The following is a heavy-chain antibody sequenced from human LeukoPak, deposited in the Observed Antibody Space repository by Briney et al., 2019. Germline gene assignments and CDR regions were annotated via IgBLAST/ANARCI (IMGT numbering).Heavy chain of an antibody. J-gene: IGHJ4*02. CDR3: ARGGIDYLDKYYFDY. CDR1: GGSISSGSYY. Sequence: PSQTLSLTCTVSGGSISSGSYYWSCIRQPAGKGLECIGRIYTSGSTNYNPSLKSRVTISVDTSKNQFSLKLSSVTAADTAVYYCARGGIDYLDKYYFDYWGQGTLVTVSS. V-gene: IGHV4-61*02. D-gene: IGHD1-26*01. CDR2: IYTSGST.